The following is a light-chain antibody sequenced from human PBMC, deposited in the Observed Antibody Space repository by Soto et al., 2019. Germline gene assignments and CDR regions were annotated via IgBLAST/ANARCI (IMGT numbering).Light chain of an antibody. CDR2: WAS. Sequence: DIVMTQSPDSLAVSLGERATINCKSSQSALYNSYNNSYLAWYQQKPGQPPKLLIYWASTRESGVPDRFSGSGSGTDFTLTISSLQAEDVAVYYCQQFYSNSWTFGQGTKVDIK. CDR3: QQFYSNSWT. J-gene: IGKJ1*01. CDR1: QSALYNSYNNSY. V-gene: IGKV4-1*01.